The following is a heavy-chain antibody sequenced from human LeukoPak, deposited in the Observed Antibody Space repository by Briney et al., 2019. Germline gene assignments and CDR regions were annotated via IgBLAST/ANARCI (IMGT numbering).Heavy chain of an antibody. CDR3: AGISSWCDAFDI. Sequence: SETLSLTCAVYGGSFSGYYWSWIRQPPGKGLEWIGEIKHSGSTNYNPSLKRRVTISVDTPNNQFSLKLSSVTAADTAVYYCAGISSWCDAFDIWGQGTMVTVSS. CDR1: GGSFSGYY. J-gene: IGHJ3*02. D-gene: IGHD6-13*01. V-gene: IGHV4-34*01. CDR2: IKHSGST.